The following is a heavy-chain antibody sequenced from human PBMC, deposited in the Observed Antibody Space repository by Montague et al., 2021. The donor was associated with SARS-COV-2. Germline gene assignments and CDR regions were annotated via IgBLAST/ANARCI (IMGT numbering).Heavy chain of an antibody. CDR1: GGTISSSSYN. Sequence: SETLSLTCTVSGGTISSSSYNWGWIRQPPGKGLEWIGSVHYNGRTYYNPSLKSRVTIYVDTSKNQISLRLSSVTVADTAVYYSTRHVHMTWPEPSPGFDYWGQGTLVTVSS. CDR3: TRHVHMTWPEPSPGFDY. J-gene: IGHJ4*02. V-gene: IGHV4-39*01. D-gene: IGHD1-1*01. CDR2: VHYNGRT.